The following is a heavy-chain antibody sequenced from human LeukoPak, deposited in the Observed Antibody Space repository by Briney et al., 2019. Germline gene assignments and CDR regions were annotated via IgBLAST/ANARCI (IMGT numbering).Heavy chain of an antibody. Sequence: ASVKVSCKASGYTFTSYYMHWVRQAPGQGLEWMGIINPSGGSTSYAQKFQGRVTMTRDTSTSTVYMELSSLRSEDTAVYYCARGDGIAAADRRGYYFDYWGQGTLVTVSS. CDR2: INPSGGST. V-gene: IGHV1-46*01. CDR3: ARGDGIAAADRRGYYFDY. D-gene: IGHD6-13*01. J-gene: IGHJ4*02. CDR1: GYTFTSYY.